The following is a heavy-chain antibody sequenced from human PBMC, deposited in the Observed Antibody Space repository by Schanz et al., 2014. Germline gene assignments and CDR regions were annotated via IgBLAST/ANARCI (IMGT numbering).Heavy chain of an antibody. D-gene: IGHD1-26*01. CDR1: GFSLSSYN. V-gene: IGHV3-21*04. Sequence: VQLVESGGGLVKPGESLRLSCAASGFSLSSYNMNWVRQAPGKGLEWVSSISSSSSYIYYADSVKGRFTISRDNAKNSLYLQMHSLRPEDTAVYYCARRRWDTLYVGYYFDYWGQGTLVTVSS. CDR2: ISSSSSYI. J-gene: IGHJ4*02. CDR3: ARRRWDTLYVGYYFDY.